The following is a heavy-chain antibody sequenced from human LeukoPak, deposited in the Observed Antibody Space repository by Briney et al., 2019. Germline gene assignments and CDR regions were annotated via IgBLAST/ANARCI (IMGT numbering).Heavy chain of an antibody. CDR1: GYTFTGCY. J-gene: IGHJ4*02. CDR3: ARDLWFGATSDY. CDR2: INPNSGGT. D-gene: IGHD3-10*01. Sequence: ASVKVSCKASGYTFTGCYMHWVRQAPGQGLEWMGWINPNSGGTNYAQKFQGRVTMTRDTSISTAYMELSRLRSDDTAVYYCARDLWFGATSDYWGQGTLVTVSS. V-gene: IGHV1-2*02.